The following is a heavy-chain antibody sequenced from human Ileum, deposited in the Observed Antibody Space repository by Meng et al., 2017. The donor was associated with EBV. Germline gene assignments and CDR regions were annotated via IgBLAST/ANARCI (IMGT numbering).Heavy chain of an antibody. V-gene: IGHV4-39*01. J-gene: IGHJ4*02. D-gene: IGHD3-3*01. CDR1: GDSISSSNHW. CDR3: ARRYYGVPFDN. Sequence: HLQLQEAGPGLVKPSETPSLTCAVSGDSISSSNHWWGWIRQPPGKGLEWVGTIYYSGSTFYNPSLKSRVTISLDTSKNQFSLKVSSVTAADTAVYYCARRYYGVPFDNWGQGTLVTVSS. CDR2: IYYSGST.